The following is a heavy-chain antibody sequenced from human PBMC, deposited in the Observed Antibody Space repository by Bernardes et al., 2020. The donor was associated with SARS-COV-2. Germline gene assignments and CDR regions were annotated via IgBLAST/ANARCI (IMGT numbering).Heavy chain of an antibody. V-gene: IGHV1-18*04. CDR1: GYTFTSYG. Sequence: ASVKVSCKASGYTFTSYGISWVRQAPGQGLEWMGWISAYNGNTNYAQKLQGRVTMTTDTSTSTAYMELRSLRSDDTAVYYCARDPAIYYDSSAYSADNWFDPWGQGTLVTVSS. D-gene: IGHD3-22*01. J-gene: IGHJ5*02. CDR2: ISAYNGNT. CDR3: ARDPAIYYDSSAYSADNWFDP.